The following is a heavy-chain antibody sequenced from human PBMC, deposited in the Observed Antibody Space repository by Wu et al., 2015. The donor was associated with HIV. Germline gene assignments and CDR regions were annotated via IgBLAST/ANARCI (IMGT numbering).Heavy chain of an antibody. Sequence: QVQLVQSGAEVKKPGASVKVSCKASGYTFTGHYMHWVRQAPGQGLEWMGWINPNSGGTNYAQKFQGRVTMTRDTSISTAYMELSRLRSDDTAVYYCARNRLRIAVAGISDYWGQGTLVTVSS. CDR3: ARNRLRIAVAGISDY. V-gene: IGHV1-2*02. J-gene: IGHJ4*02. CDR1: GYTFTGHY. CDR2: INPNSGGT. D-gene: IGHD6-19*01.